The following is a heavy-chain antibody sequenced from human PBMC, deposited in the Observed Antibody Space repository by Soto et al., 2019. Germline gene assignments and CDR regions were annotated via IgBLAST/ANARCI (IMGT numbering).Heavy chain of an antibody. J-gene: IGHJ6*02. CDR2: IYYSGST. CDR1: GGSISSSSYY. D-gene: IGHD3-10*01. Sequence: PSETLSLTCTVSGGSISSSSYYWGWIRQPPGKGLEWIGSIYYSGSTYYNPSLKSRVTISVDTSKNQFSLKLSSVTAADTAVYYCARHSEGFREYYYYYGMDVWGQGTTVT. CDR3: ARHSEGFREYYYYYGMDV. V-gene: IGHV4-39*01.